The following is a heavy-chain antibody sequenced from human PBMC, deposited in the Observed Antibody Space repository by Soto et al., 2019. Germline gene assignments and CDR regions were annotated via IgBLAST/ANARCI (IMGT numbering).Heavy chain of an antibody. CDR3: ARVGNAFDI. CDR2: ISSSRVYT. J-gene: IGHJ3*02. Sequence: GGSLRLYCAASGFTFSNYYMRWIGQAPGKGPEWVSYISSSRVYTDYTDSVKGRFTISRDNAKNSLYLQMNSLRVEDTAVYYCARVGNAFDIWGQGTMVTVSS. V-gene: IGHV3-11*06. D-gene: IGHD3-10*01. CDR1: GFTFSNYY.